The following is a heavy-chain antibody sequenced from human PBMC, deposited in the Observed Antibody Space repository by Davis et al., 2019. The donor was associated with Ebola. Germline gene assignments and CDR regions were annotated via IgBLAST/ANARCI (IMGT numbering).Heavy chain of an antibody. CDR2: IYYSGST. V-gene: IGHV4-59*08. D-gene: IGHD3-3*01. Sequence: SETLSLTCTASGGSISSYYWSWIRQPPGKGLEWIGYIYYSGSTHYNPSLKSRVTISVDTSKNQFSLKLSSVTAADTAVYYCARGQQDGLLEWPYFDYWGQGTLVTVSS. J-gene: IGHJ4*02. CDR1: GGSISSYY. CDR3: ARGQQDGLLEWPYFDY.